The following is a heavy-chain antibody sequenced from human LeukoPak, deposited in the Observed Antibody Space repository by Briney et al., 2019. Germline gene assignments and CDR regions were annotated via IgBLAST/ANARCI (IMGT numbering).Heavy chain of an antibody. D-gene: IGHD2-15*01. V-gene: IGHV3-30-3*01. CDR2: ISYDGNNK. Sequence: GRSLRLSCVASGITFTRSAMHWVRQAPGKGLEWVTVISYDGNNKYYADSVKGRFTISRDNSKNTLYLQMNSLRAEDTAVYYCAKEMADIVVVVAAFFDYWGQGTLVTVSS. J-gene: IGHJ4*02. CDR1: GITFTRSA. CDR3: AKEMADIVVVVAAFFDY.